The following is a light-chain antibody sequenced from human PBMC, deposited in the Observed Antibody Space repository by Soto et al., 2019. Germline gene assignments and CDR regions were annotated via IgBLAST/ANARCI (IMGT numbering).Light chain of an antibody. J-gene: IGLJ1*01. V-gene: IGLV2-14*03. CDR2: HVS. CDR3: SSFTSSSSHV. CDR1: SSDVGAYNY. Sequence: QSALTQPASVSGSPGQSITISCTGTSSDVGAYNYVSWYQQHPGRAPQLIIYHVSNRPSGVSNRFSGSKSDNTASLTISGLQAEDEADYYCSSFTSSSSHVFGPGTKVTVL.